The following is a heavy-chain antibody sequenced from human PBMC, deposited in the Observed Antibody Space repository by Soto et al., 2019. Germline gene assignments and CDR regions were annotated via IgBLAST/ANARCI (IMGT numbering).Heavy chain of an antibody. Sequence: ASVKVSCKASGDTFTSYGISWVRQAPGQGLEWMGWISAYNGNTNYAQKLQGRVTMTTDTSTSTAYMELRSLSSDDTAVDYYASGKPEFDYWGQGTLVTVSS. D-gene: IGHD1-26*01. J-gene: IGHJ4*02. V-gene: IGHV1-18*04. CDR1: GDTFTSYG. CDR2: ISAYNGNT. CDR3: ASGKPEFDY.